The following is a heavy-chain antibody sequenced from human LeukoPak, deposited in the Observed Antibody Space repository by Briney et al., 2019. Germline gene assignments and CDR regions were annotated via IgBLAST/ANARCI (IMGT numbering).Heavy chain of an antibody. J-gene: IGHJ4*02. Sequence: GGSLRLSCAASEFTFSGYWMSWFRQAPGKGLEWVATIKQDGSETDYVDSVKGRFTISRNNAKNSLYLQMNSLRIEDTAVYYCARAQWRRPDYWGQGTLVTVSS. V-gene: IGHV3-7*02. D-gene: IGHD5-12*01. CDR3: ARAQWRRPDY. CDR2: IKQDGSET. CDR1: EFTFSGYW.